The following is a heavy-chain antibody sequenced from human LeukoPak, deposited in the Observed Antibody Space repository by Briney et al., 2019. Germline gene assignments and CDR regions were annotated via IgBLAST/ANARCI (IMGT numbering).Heavy chain of an antibody. D-gene: IGHD3-3*01. CDR1: GFTFSDSA. CDR2: ISDTGGRT. V-gene: IGHV3-23*01. CDR3: AKGGQDFDFWRFDL. Sequence: GGSLRLSCAASGFTFSDSAVSWVRQSPGEGLEWVSSISDTGGRTYYADSVKGRFTITRDSSRNTVYLQMNQMRAGDTARYYCAKGGQDFDFWRFDLWGQGILVTVSS. J-gene: IGHJ5*02.